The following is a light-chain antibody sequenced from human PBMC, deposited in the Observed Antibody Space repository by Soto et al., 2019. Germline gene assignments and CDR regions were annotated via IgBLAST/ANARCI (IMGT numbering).Light chain of an antibody. J-gene: IGKJ1*01. CDR1: QSISSW. CDR3: QHYNSYSEA. Sequence: DIQMTQSPSTLSASVGDRVTITCRASQSISSWLAWYQQKPGKAPKLLIYKASSLEGGVPSRFSGSGSGTEFTLAISSLQADDFATYYCQHYNSYSEALGQGTKVDI. CDR2: KAS. V-gene: IGKV1-5*03.